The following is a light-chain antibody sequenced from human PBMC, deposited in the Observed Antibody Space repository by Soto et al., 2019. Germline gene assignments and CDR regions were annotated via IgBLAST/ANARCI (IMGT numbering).Light chain of an antibody. CDR3: HSYDSRLNCYV. CDR2: GNN. J-gene: IGLJ1*01. V-gene: IGLV1-40*01. Sequence: QAVLTQPPSVSGAPGQRVTIACTVSNSNFCAGFAVHWYQQLPGTAPKLLIHGNNNRPSGVPDRFSGSKSDTSASLAITGLQADDEADYYCHSYDSRLNCYVFGTGTKVTVL. CDR1: NSNFCAGFA.